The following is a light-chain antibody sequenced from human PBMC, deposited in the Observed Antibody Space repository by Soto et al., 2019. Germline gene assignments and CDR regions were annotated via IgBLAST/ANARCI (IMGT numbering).Light chain of an antibody. CDR1: QRISNNW. J-gene: IGKJ2*03. CDR2: GAF. V-gene: IGKV3-20*01. CDR3: HQYGTTPRS. Sequence: EIVLTQSPGALSLSPGEGATLSCRASQRISNNWLAWYQQKPGQAPRLLIYGAFNRAAGIPDRFSGSGSGTDFTLTISGLEDDDCAVYYCHQYGTTPRSCGQGTMVEVK.